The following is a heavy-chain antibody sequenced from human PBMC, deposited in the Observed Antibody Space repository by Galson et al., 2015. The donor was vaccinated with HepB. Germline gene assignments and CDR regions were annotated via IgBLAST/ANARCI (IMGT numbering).Heavy chain of an antibody. CDR2: IIPIFGTA. CDR3: ASGGFCGGDCYVDAFDI. Sequence: SVKVSCKASGGTFSSYAISWVRQAPGQGLEWMGGIIPIFGTANYAQKFQGRVTITADESTSTAYMGLSSLRSEDTAVYYCASGGFCGGDCYVDAFDIWGQGTMVTVSS. CDR1: GGTFSSYA. V-gene: IGHV1-69*13. D-gene: IGHD2-21*02. J-gene: IGHJ3*02.